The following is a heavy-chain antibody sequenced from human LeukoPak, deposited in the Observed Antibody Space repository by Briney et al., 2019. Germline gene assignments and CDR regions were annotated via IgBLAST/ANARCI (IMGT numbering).Heavy chain of an antibody. CDR3: ARDQTTKLGTNWFDP. CDR2: INPSGGST. V-gene: IGHV1-46*01. J-gene: IGHJ5*02. CDR1: GYTFTSYY. Sequence: ASVKVSCKASGYTFTSYYMHWVRQAPGQGLEWMGIINPSGGSTSYAQKFQGRVTMTRDTSTSTVYMELSSLRSEDTAVYYCARDQTTKLGTNWFDPWGQGTLVTVSS. D-gene: IGHD7-27*01.